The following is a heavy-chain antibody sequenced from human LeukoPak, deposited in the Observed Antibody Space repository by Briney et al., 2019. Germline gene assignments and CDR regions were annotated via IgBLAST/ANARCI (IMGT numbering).Heavy chain of an antibody. D-gene: IGHD3-9*01. Sequence: GGSLRLSCAASGFTFSSFSMTWVRQAPGKGLEWVASFTSRSRNIYYADSVKGRFTISRDNAKKSLYLQMNSLGAEDTAVYYCARVPQHYDILTGYRYFDYWGQGTLVTVSS. V-gene: IGHV3-21*01. CDR1: GFTFSSFS. CDR2: FTSRSRNI. J-gene: IGHJ4*02. CDR3: ARVPQHYDILTGYRYFDY.